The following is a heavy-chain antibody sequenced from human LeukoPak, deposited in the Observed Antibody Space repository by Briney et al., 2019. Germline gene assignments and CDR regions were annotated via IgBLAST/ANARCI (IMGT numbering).Heavy chain of an antibody. D-gene: IGHD2-15*01. CDR1: GGSISSSSYY. CDR2: IYYSGST. Sequence: SETQSLTCTVSGGSISSSSYYWGWIRQPPGKGLEWIGSIYYSGSTYYNPSLKSRVTISVDTSKNQFSLKLTSVTAADTAVYYCARHYCTGGSCYRSDYWGQGTLVTVSS. V-gene: IGHV4-39*01. CDR3: ARHYCTGGSCYRSDY. J-gene: IGHJ4*02.